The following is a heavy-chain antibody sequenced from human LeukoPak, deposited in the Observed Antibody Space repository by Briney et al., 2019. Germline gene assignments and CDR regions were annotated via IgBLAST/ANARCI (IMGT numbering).Heavy chain of an antibody. CDR1: GYTFTSYY. V-gene: IGHV1-46*01. CDR3: ATSLPLSGSYFAYFQH. J-gene: IGHJ1*01. CDR2: INPSGGST. Sequence: GASVKVSCKASGYTFTSYYMHWVRQAPGQGLEWMGIINPSGGSTSYAQKFQGRVTMTEDTSTDTAYMELSSLRSEDTAVYYCATSLPLSGSYFAYFQHWGQGTLVTVSS. D-gene: IGHD1-26*01.